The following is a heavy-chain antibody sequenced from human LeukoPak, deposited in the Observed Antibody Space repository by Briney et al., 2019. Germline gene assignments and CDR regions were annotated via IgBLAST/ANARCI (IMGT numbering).Heavy chain of an antibody. CDR1: GGSISSSNW. CDR2: IYHSGGT. V-gene: IGHV4-4*02. J-gene: IGHJ4*02. D-gene: IGHD4-17*01. CDR3: ARQGLRDYGDYVIDY. Sequence: SETLSLTCAVSGGSISSSNWWSWVRQPPGKGLEWIGEIYHSGGTNYNPSLKSRVTISVDKSKNQFSLKLRFVTAADTAVYYCARQGLRDYGDYVIDYWGQGTLVTVSS.